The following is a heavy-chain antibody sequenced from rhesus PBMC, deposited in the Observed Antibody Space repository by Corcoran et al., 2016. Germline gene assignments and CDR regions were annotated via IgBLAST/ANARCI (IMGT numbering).Heavy chain of an antibody. J-gene: IGHJ4*01. CDR2: ISVSSGST. CDR1: GGSVSSSNW. Sequence: QVQLQESGPGLVKPSETLSLTCAVSGGSVSSSNWWSWIRQPPGKGLEWIGYISVSSGSTYYNPTLKSRVIISTDTSKNQFSLKLSSVTAADTAVYYCARRKVLFDYWGQGVLVTVSS. V-gene: IGHV4-65*01. CDR3: ARRKVLFDY.